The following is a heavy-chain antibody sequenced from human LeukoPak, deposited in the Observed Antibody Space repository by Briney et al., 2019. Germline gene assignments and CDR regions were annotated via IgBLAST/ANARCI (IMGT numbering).Heavy chain of an antibody. D-gene: IGHD3-22*01. V-gene: IGHV3-7*05. CDR1: GFTFSSYW. Sequence: GGSLRLSCAASGFTFSSYWMSWVRQAPGKGLEWVANINQDGSEKYYVDSVKGRFTISRDNAKSSLYLHMNSVRDEDTAVYYCARGDSPCDYWGQGTLVTVSS. CDR2: INQDGSEK. J-gene: IGHJ4*02. CDR3: ARGDSPCDY.